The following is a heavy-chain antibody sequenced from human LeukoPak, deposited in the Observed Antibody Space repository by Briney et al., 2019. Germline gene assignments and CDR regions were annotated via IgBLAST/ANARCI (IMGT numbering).Heavy chain of an antibody. D-gene: IGHD3-10*01. CDR3: ARHPEIYGSGSYLDY. J-gene: IGHJ4*02. Sequence: SVKVSCKASGGTFSSYAISWVRQAPGQGLEWMGRIIPILGIANYAQKFQGRVTITADKSTSTAYMELSSLRSEDTAVYYCARHPEIYGSGSYLDYWGQGTLVTVSS. CDR2: IIPILGIA. CDR1: GGTFSSYA. V-gene: IGHV1-69*04.